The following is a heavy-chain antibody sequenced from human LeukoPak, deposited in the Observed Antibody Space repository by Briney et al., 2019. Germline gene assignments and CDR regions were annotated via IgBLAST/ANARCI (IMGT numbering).Heavy chain of an antibody. CDR1: GGSISSSSYH. J-gene: IGHJ4*02. Sequence: PSETLSLTCTVSGGSISSSSYHWGWIRQPPGMGLEWIGSIYYSGSTYYNPSLKSRVTISVDTSKNQFSQKLSSVTAADTAVYYCARVPYSSSRIDYWGQGTLVTVSS. CDR2: IYYSGST. CDR3: ARVPYSSSRIDY. D-gene: IGHD6-6*01. V-gene: IGHV4-39*01.